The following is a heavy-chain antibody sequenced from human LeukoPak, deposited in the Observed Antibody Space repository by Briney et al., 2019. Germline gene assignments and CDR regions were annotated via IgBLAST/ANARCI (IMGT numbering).Heavy chain of an antibody. Sequence: NASETLSLTCAVYGGSFSGFYWTWIRQPPGKGLEWIGQINHSRSTHYNPSLKSRVTISVDTSKNRFSLKLSSVTAADTAVYYCARVPKYFDLWGRGTLVTVSS. J-gene: IGHJ2*01. CDR2: INHSRST. CDR3: ARVPKYFDL. CDR1: GGSFSGFY. V-gene: IGHV4-34*01.